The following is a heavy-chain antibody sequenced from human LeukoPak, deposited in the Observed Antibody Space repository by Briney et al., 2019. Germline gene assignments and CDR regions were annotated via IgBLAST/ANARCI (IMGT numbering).Heavy chain of an antibody. J-gene: IGHJ6*02. CDR3: ASAEYCYYCGMDV. CDR2: INQDGSEK. CDR1: GFTFNTYW. D-gene: IGHD2/OR15-2a*01. Sequence: SGGSLRLSCAASGFTFNTYWMSWVCQAPGKGLEWVANINQDGSEKYYVDSVRGRFTISRDNANNSLYLQMNSLRAEDTAVYYCASAEYCYYCGMDVWGHGTTVTVSS. V-gene: IGHV3-7*03.